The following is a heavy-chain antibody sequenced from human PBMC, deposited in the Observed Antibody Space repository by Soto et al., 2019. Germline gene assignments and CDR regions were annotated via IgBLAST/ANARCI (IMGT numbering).Heavy chain of an antibody. CDR2: IYWDDDK. CDR3: AHHIYDYISP. V-gene: IGHV2-5*02. J-gene: IGHJ5*02. CDR1: GFSLSTSGMC. Sequence: SGPTLVNPTQTLTLTCPFSGFSLSTSGMCVGWIRQPPVKALEWLALIYWDDDKRYSPSLESRLTITKDTSKNQVVLTMTNMDPVDTATYYCAHHIYDYISPWGQGTPVTVSS. D-gene: IGHD3-16*01.